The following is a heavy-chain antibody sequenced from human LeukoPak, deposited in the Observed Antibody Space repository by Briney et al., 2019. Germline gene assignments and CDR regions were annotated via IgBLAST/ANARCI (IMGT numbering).Heavy chain of an antibody. D-gene: IGHD1-1*01. CDR2: ISSSDSTI. Sequence: GGSLRLSCAASGFTFSNAWMSWVRQAPGKGLEWVSYISSSDSTIYEDSVKGRFTISRDNAKNSLYLQMNSLRAEDTAVYYCAREGTSDAFDIWGQGTMVTVSS. CDR3: AREGTSDAFDI. CDR1: GFTFSNAW. J-gene: IGHJ3*02. V-gene: IGHV3-11*04.